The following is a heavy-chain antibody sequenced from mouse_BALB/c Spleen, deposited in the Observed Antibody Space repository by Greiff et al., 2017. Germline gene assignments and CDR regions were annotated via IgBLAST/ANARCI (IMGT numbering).Heavy chain of an antibody. CDR1: GYTFTSYY. Sequence: VQLQQSGPELVKPGASVRISCKASGYTFTSYYIHWVKQRPGQGLEWIGWIYPGNVNTKYNEKFKGKATLTADKSSSTAYMQLSSLTSEDSAVYFCARGGITTATRAMDYWGQGTSVTVSS. V-gene: IGHV1S56*01. CDR2: IYPGNVNT. CDR3: ARGGITTATRAMDY. D-gene: IGHD1-2*01. J-gene: IGHJ4*01.